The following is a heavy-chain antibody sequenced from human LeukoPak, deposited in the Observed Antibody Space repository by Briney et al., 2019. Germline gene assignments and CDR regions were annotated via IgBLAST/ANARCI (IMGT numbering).Heavy chain of an antibody. CDR1: GYSFTSYW. CDR2: IDPSDSYT. Sequence: GGSLRLSCKGSGYSFTSYWISWVRQTPGKGLEWMGRIDPSDSYTNYSPSFQGHVNISADKSINTAYLQWSSLKASDTAMYYCATSREKYCSSTSCYAFDYWGQGTLVTVSS. J-gene: IGHJ4*02. CDR3: ATSREKYCSSTSCYAFDY. V-gene: IGHV5-10-1*01. D-gene: IGHD2-2*01.